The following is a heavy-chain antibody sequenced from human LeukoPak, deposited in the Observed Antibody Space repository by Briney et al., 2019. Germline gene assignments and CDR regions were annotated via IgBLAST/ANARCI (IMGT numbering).Heavy chain of an antibody. J-gene: IGHJ4*02. CDR3: ARDVSDCSGGSCYSYFDY. CDR1: GGTFSSYA. CDR2: IIPIFGTA. Sequence: GASVKVSCKASGGTFSSYAISWVRQAPGQGLEWMGGIIPIFGTANYAQKFQGRVTVTRDTSTSTVYMELSSLRSEDTAVYYCARDVSDCSGGSCYSYFDYWGQGSLVTVSS. D-gene: IGHD2-15*01. V-gene: IGHV1-69*05.